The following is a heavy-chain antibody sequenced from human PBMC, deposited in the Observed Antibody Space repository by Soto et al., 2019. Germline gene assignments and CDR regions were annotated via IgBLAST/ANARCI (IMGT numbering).Heavy chain of an antibody. V-gene: IGHV3-30-3*01. D-gene: IGHD3-9*01. J-gene: IGHJ4*02. CDR1: GFTFSSYA. CDR2: ISYDGSNK. CDR3: ARDTSLTPDNYYFDY. Sequence: PGGSLRLSCAASGFTFSSYAMHWVRQAPGKGLEWVAVISYDGSNKYYADSVKGRFTISRDNSKNTLYLQMNSLRAEDTAVYYCARDTSLTPDNYYFDYWGQGTLVTVSS.